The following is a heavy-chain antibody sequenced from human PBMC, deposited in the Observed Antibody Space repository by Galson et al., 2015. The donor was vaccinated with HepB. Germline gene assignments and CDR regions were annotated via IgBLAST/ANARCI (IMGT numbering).Heavy chain of an antibody. J-gene: IGHJ6*02. CDR1: GFTFSSHA. CDR3: ASGRGIADRYYCYYYGIDA. Sequence: SLRLSCAASGFTFSSHAMYWVRRAPGKGLEWVATLSSDGSNKYYADSVRGQFSISGDNSNNTLSLQMNSLRPEDTAVYYCASGRGIADRYYCYYYGIDAGGHGITVTFSS. CDR2: LSSDGSNK. D-gene: IGHD3-10*01. V-gene: IGHV3-30-3*01.